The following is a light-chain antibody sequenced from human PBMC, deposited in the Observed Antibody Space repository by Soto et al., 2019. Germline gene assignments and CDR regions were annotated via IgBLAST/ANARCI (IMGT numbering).Light chain of an antibody. CDR2: KAS. Sequence: DIQMTQSPSTLSASVGDRVTITCRASQSISSWLAWYQQKPGKAPKLLIYKASSLESGVPSRFSGSECGTEFTLTISSLQPDDFATYYCQQYNSWGTFGQGTKVEIK. CDR1: QSISSW. CDR3: QQYNSWGT. V-gene: IGKV1-5*03. J-gene: IGKJ1*01.